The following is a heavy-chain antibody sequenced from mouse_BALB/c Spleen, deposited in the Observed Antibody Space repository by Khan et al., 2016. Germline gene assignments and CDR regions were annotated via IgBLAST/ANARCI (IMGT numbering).Heavy chain of an antibody. CDR2: VRNKANGYTT. CDR1: GFTFTDYY. CDR3: ARDLNGGYYWDFDV. D-gene: IGHD1-1*02. V-gene: IGHV7-3*02. Sequence: EMELVESGGGLVQPGGSLRLSCTTSGFTFTDYYMSWVRQPPGEALEWLGFVRNKANGYTTDYSASVKGRFTIARDNSQSILYLQMNTLRAEVSATYYCARDLNGGYYWDFDVWGAGTTVTVAS. J-gene: IGHJ1*01.